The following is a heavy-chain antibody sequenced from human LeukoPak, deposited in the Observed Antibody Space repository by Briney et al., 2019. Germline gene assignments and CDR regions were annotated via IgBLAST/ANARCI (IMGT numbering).Heavy chain of an antibody. CDR2: MYYSGST. V-gene: IGHV4-39*07. Sequence: SETLSLTCTVSGGSISSSSYYRGWIRQPPGKGLEWIGSMYYSGSTYYNPSLKSRVTISVDTSKNQFSLKLSSVTAADTAVYYCARAGSWYTHWFDPWGQGTLVTVSS. CDR3: ARAGSWYTHWFDP. CDR1: GGSISSSSYY. J-gene: IGHJ5*02. D-gene: IGHD6-13*01.